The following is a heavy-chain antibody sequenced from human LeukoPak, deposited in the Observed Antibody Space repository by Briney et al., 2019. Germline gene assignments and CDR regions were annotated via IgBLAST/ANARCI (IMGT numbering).Heavy chain of an antibody. CDR1: QFTFRSYP. Sequence: GGSLRLSCAASQFTFRSYPMTWVRQAPGKGLEWVSSISSSSSYIYYADSVKGRFTISRDNAKNSLYLQMNSLRAEDTAVYYCARRLELGYFDYWGQGTLVTVSS. J-gene: IGHJ4*02. V-gene: IGHV3-21*01. CDR3: ARRLELGYFDY. D-gene: IGHD1-7*01. CDR2: ISSSSSYI.